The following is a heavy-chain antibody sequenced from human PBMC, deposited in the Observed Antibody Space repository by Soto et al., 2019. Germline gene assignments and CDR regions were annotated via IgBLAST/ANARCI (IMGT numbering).Heavy chain of an antibody. D-gene: IGHD3-10*01. Sequence: SDTLSLTCAINGESFRGYYWSWIRQPPGKGLEWIGEINHSGSTNYNPSLKSRVTISVDTSKNQFSLKLSSVTAADTAVYYCARRAGITMVRGVPVWGQGTTVT. J-gene: IGHJ6*02. CDR1: GESFRGYY. CDR3: ARRAGITMVRGVPV. V-gene: IGHV4-34*01. CDR2: INHSGST.